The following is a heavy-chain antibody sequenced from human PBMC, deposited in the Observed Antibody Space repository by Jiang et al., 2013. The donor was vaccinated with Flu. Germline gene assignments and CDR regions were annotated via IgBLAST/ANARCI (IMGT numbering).Heavy chain of an antibody. CDR3: ARDIRGGDYGDHDWYFDL. D-gene: IGHD4-17*01. CDR2: IYHSGST. J-gene: IGHJ2*01. V-gene: IGHV4-38-2*02. Sequence: LLKPSETLSLTCTVSGYSISSGYYWGWIRQPPGKGLEWIGSIYHSGSTYYNPSLKSRVTISVDTSKNQFSLKLSSVTAADTAVYYCARDIRGGDYGDHDWYFDLWGRGTLVTVSS. CDR1: GYSISSGYY.